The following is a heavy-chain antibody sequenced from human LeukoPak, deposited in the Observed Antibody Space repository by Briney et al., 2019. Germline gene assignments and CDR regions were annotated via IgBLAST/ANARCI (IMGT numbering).Heavy chain of an antibody. CDR1: GYTFTSYD. CDR3: ARSPPASYYDSSGYHYYYYYYMDV. V-gene: IGHV1-8*03. J-gene: IGHJ6*03. D-gene: IGHD3-22*01. Sequence: ASVKVSCKDSGYTFTSYDINWVRQATGQGLEWMGWLNPNSGNTGYAQKFQGRVTITRNTSISTAYMELSSLRSEDTAVYYCARSPPASYYDSSGYHYYYYYYMDVWGKGTTVTVSS. CDR2: LNPNSGNT.